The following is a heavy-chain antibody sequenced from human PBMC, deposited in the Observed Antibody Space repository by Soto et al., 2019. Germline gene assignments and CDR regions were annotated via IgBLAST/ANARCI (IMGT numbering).Heavy chain of an antibody. Sequence: KPSETLSLTCTVSGGSISSGGSYWGWIRQPPGKGLEWIGYIYYSGNTILNPSLRSRVTLSVDTSKNQFSLKLSSVTAADTAVYYCAALSGGSFVGGDAFDIWGQGTMVTVSS. CDR1: GGSISSGGSY. CDR3: AALSGGSFVGGDAFDI. J-gene: IGHJ3*02. V-gene: IGHV4-30-4*01. D-gene: IGHD2-15*01. CDR2: IYYSGNT.